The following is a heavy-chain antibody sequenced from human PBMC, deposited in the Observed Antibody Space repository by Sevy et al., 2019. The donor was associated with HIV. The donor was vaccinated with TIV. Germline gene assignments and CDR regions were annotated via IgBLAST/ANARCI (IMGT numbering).Heavy chain of an antibody. V-gene: IGHV4-39*01. CDR1: GGSISSSSYY. Sequence: SETLSLTCTVSGGSISSSSYYWGWIRQPPGKGLEWIGSIDYSGSTYYNPSLKSRITISVDTSKNQFSPKLSSVTAADTAVYYCARRLGRGYYYYGMDVWGQGTTVTVSS. CDR3: ARRLGRGYYYYGMDV. J-gene: IGHJ6*02. CDR2: IDYSGST. D-gene: IGHD3-10*01.